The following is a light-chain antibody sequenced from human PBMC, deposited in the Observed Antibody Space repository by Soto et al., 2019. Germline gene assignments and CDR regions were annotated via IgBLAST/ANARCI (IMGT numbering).Light chain of an antibody. CDR1: SSNLGAGYD. J-gene: IGLJ3*02. CDR3: QAYDYSLTASV. V-gene: IGLV1-40*01. CDR2: GNI. Sequence: QSVLTQPPSVSWAPGQRVTLSCTGNSSNLGAGYDVHWYQQLPGAAPKLVIFGNINRPSGVPERFSGSKSGTSASLAITGLQAEDEAHYYCQAYDYSLTASVFGGGTQLTVL.